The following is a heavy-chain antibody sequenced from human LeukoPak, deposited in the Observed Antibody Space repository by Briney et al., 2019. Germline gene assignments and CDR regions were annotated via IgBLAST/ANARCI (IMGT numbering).Heavy chain of an antibody. CDR1: GYTFTTYG. CDR3: ARVQVLIVPDAINY. V-gene: IGHV1-18*01. D-gene: IGHD2/OR15-2a*01. J-gene: IGHJ4*02. CDR2: ISTYNGKT. Sequence: ASVKVSCRASGYTFTTYGITWVRQAPGQGLEWLGWISTYNGKTNYAQKFQGRVTMTTDTSTSTAYMELRTLRSDDTAVYFCARVQVLIVPDAINYWGQGTLVTVSS.